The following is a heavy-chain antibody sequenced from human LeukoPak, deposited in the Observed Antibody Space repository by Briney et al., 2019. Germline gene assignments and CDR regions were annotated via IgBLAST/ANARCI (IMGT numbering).Heavy chain of an antibody. CDR2: INHSGST. Sequence: SETLSLTCAVYGGSFSGYYWSWIRQPPGKGLEWIGEINHSGSTNYNPSLKSRVTISVDTSKNHFSLKLSSVTAADTAVYYCATYPGAAARDRTDYWGQGTLVTVSS. CDR3: ATYPGAAARDRTDY. J-gene: IGHJ4*02. D-gene: IGHD6-13*01. V-gene: IGHV4-34*01. CDR1: GGSFSGYY.